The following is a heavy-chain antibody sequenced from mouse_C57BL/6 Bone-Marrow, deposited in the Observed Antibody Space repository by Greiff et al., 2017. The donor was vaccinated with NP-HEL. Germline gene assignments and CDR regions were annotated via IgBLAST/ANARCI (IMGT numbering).Heavy chain of an antibody. CDR1: GFTFSDYG. D-gene: IGHD2-3*01. CDR3: AIDGYYSHWYFDV. Sequence: EVMLVESGGGLVKPGGSLKLSCAASGFTFSDYGMHWVRQAPEKGLEWVAYISSGSSTIYYADTVKGRFTISRDNAKNTLFLQMTSLRSEDTAMYYCAIDGYYSHWYFDVWGTGTTVTVSS. V-gene: IGHV5-17*01. CDR2: ISSGSSTI. J-gene: IGHJ1*03.